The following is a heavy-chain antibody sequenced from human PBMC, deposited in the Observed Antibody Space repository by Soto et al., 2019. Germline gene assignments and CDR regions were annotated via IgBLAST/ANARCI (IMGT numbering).Heavy chain of an antibody. CDR1: GGSISSGGYY. Sequence: SETLSLTCTVSGGSISSGGYYWNWIRQHPGKGLEWIGYIYYSGSTYYNPSLKSRLTISVDTSKNQFSLKLISVTAADTAVYYCASGNYYYYFYGMDVWGQGTTVT. D-gene: IGHD2-21*01. CDR3: ASGNYYYYFYGMDV. CDR2: IYYSGST. V-gene: IGHV4-31*03. J-gene: IGHJ6*02.